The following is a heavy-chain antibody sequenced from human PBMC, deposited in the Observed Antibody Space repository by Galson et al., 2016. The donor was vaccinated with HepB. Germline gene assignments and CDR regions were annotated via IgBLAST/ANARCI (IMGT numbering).Heavy chain of an antibody. D-gene: IGHD2-8*01. J-gene: IGHJ6*03. CDR1: GFTFSDCS. CDR2: ISSSSSYI. Sequence: SLRLSCAASGFTFSDCSMNWVRQAPGKGLEWVSSISSSSSYIYYADSVKGRFTISRDNAKNSLYLQMNSLRAEDTAVYYCAREANIVLMVYATNYYYYYMDVWGKGTTVTVSS. CDR3: AREANIVLMVYATNYYYYYMDV. V-gene: IGHV3-21*01.